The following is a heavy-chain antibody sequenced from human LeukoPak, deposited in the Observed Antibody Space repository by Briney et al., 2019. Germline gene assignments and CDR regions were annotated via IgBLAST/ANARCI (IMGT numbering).Heavy chain of an antibody. D-gene: IGHD6-13*01. V-gene: IGHV3-48*04. CDR2: ISSGSSTI. Sequence: PGGSLRLSCAASGFTFSSYSMNWVRQAPGKGREWVSYISSGSSTIYYADSVKGRFTISRDDAKNPLYLQMNSLRAEDTAVYYCARGRYASSWYCDYWGQGTLVTVSS. J-gene: IGHJ4*02. CDR1: GFTFSSYS. CDR3: ARGRYASSWYCDY.